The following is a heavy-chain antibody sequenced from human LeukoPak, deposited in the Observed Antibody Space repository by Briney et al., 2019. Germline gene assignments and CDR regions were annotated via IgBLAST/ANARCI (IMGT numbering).Heavy chain of an antibody. CDR1: GGSISSYY. CDR3: ARNSGYSSNWFDP. J-gene: IGHJ5*02. CDR2: IYYSGST. D-gene: IGHD5-18*01. Sequence: SETLSLTCTVSGGSISSYYWSWIRQPPGKRLEWIGYIYYSGSTNYNPPLKSRVTISVDTSKNQFSLKLSSVTAADTAVYYCARNSGYSSNWFDPWGQGTLVTVSS. V-gene: IGHV4-59*12.